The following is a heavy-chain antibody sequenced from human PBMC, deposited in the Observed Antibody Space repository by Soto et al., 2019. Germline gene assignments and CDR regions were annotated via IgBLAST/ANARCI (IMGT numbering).Heavy chain of an antibody. CDR2: IYYSGST. CDR1: GGSIRRSDSY. Sequence: SETLSLTCIFSGGSIRRSDSYLTWVRQGPGKGLEWIGYIYYSGSTYYNPSLKSRVTISVDTSKNQFSLKLSSVTAADTAVYYCARDYGGDIDYWGQGTLVTVSS. J-gene: IGHJ4*02. D-gene: IGHD2-21*01. V-gene: IGHV4-31*03. CDR3: ARDYGGDIDY.